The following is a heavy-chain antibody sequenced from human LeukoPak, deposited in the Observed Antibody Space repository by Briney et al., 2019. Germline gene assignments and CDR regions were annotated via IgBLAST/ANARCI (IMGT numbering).Heavy chain of an antibody. CDR2: ISCDGRNK. Sequence: GRSLRLSCAASGFTFSNYGMHWVRQAPGKGLEWVSGISCDGRNKFYADSVKGRFTISRDNSKNTLSLQMNSLRAEDTALYFCAKGERGIAVAGLDCWDQGTLVTVSS. CDR1: GFTFSNYG. J-gene: IGHJ4*02. V-gene: IGHV3-30*18. D-gene: IGHD6-19*01. CDR3: AKGERGIAVAGLDC.